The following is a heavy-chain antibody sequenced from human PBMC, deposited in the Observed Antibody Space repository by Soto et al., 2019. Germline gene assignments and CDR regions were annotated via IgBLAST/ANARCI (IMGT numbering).Heavy chain of an antibody. CDR3: ARDPGIAVAGTDGMDV. Sequence: GASVKVSCKASGYTFTGYYMHWVRQAPGQGLEWMGWINPNSGGTNYAQKFQGWVTMTRDTSISTAYMELSRLRSDDTAVYYCARDPGIAVAGTDGMDVWGQGTTVTVSS. V-gene: IGHV1-2*04. CDR1: GYTFTGYY. CDR2: INPNSGGT. J-gene: IGHJ6*02. D-gene: IGHD6-19*01.